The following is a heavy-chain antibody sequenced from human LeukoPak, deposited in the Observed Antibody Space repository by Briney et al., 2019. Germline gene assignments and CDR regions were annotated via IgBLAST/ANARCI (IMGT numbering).Heavy chain of an antibody. J-gene: IGHJ5*02. D-gene: IGHD2-15*01. CDR2: IHTSGST. Sequence: SETLSLTCAVSGGAFSSNYWTWIRQPPGKGLEWIGYIHTSGSTNYIPSLKSRVTMSVDTSKNQFSLNLSSVTAADTAMYYCARLVYSLDGSGYNWFDPWGQGTLDTVSS. CDR3: ARLVYSLDGSGYNWFDP. CDR1: GGAFSSNY. V-gene: IGHV4-4*09.